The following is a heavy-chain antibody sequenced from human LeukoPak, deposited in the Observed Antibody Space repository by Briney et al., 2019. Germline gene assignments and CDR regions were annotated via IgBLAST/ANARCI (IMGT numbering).Heavy chain of an antibody. V-gene: IGHV1-24*01. CDR2: FDPEDGET. Sequence: ASVKVSCKVSGYTLTELSMHWVRQAPGKGLEWMGGFDPEDGETIYAQKFQGRVTMTEDTSTDTAYMELSSLRSEDTAVYYCATPGFWGGSDDAFDIWGQGTMVTVSS. J-gene: IGHJ3*02. CDR3: ATPGFWGGSDDAFDI. D-gene: IGHD3-3*01. CDR1: GYTLTELS.